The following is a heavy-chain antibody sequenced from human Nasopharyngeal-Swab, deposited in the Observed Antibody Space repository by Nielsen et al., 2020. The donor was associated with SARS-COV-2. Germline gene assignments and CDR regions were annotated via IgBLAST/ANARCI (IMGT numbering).Heavy chain of an antibody. CDR1: GFTFSSYA. Sequence: GESLKISCAASGFTFSSYAMHWVRQAPGKGLEWVAVISYDGSNKYYADSVKGRFTISRDNSKNTLYLQMNSLRAEDTAVYYCARAKSVGGRFGELFIRRSKDADYWGQGTLVTVSS. CDR2: ISYDGSNK. D-gene: IGHD3-10*01. J-gene: IGHJ4*02. V-gene: IGHV3-30-3*01. CDR3: ARAKSVGGRFGELFIRRSKDADY.